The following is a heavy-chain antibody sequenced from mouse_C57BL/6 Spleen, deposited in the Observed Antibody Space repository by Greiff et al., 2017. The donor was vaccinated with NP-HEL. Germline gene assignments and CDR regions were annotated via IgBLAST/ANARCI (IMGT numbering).Heavy chain of an antibody. CDR3: ARYYSNYLYAMDY. V-gene: IGHV1-80*01. Sequence: VKLMESGAELVKPGASVKISCKASGYAFSSYWMNWVKQRPGKGLEWIGQIYPGDGDTNYNGKFKGKATLTADKSSSTAYMQLSSLTSEDSAVYFCARYYSNYLYAMDYWGQGTSVTVSS. CDR2: IYPGDGDT. D-gene: IGHD2-5*01. J-gene: IGHJ4*01. CDR1: GYAFSSYW.